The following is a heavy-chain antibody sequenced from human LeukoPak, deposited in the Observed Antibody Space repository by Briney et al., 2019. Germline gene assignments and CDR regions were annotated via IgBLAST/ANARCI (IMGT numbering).Heavy chain of an antibody. CDR3: ARDGGAVDTVYGMDV. CDR1: GFTFSSYE. D-gene: IGHD3-16*01. J-gene: IGHJ6*04. V-gene: IGHV3-7*03. CDR2: IKQDGSEK. Sequence: GGSLRLSCAASGFTFSSYEMNWVRQAPGKGLEWVANIKQDGSEKYYVDSVKGRFTISRDNAKNSLYLQMNSLRAEDTAVYYCARDGGAVDTVYGMDVWGKGTTVTVSS.